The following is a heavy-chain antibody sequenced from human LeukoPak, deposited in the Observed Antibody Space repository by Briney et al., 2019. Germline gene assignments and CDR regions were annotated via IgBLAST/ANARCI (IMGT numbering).Heavy chain of an antibody. CDR3: AVFTGDVDY. CDR2: IYYSGST. Sequence: SETLSLTCTVSGGSISSYYWSWIRQPPGKGLEWIGYIYYSGSTNYNPSLKSRVTISVDTSKNQFSLKLSSVTAADTAVYYCAVFTGDVDYWGQGTLVTVSS. V-gene: IGHV4-59*01. D-gene: IGHD7-27*01. J-gene: IGHJ4*02. CDR1: GGSISSYY.